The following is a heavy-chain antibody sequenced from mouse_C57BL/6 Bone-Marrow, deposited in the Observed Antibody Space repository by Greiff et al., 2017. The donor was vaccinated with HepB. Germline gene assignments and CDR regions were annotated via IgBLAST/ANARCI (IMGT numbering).Heavy chain of an antibody. V-gene: IGHV1-78*01. CDR1: GYTFTDHT. D-gene: IGHD1-1*01. CDR3: AREVYYYGSSSWFAY. Sequence: QVQLQQPDAELVKPGASVKISCKASGYTFTDHTIHWMKQRPEQGLEWIGYIYPRDGSTKYNEKFKGKATLTADKSSSTAYMQLNSLTSEDSAVYFCAREVYYYGSSSWFAYWGQGTLVTVSA. CDR2: IYPRDGST. J-gene: IGHJ3*01.